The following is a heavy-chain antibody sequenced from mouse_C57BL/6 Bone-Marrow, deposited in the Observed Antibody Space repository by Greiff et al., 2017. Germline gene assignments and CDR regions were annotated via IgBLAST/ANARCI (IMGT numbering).Heavy chain of an antibody. CDR2: ISSGSSTI. D-gene: IGHD3-3*01. Sequence: EVKVVESGGGLVKPGGSLKLSCAASGFTFSDYGMHWVRQAPEKGLEWVAYISSGSSTIYYADTVKGRFTISRDNAKNTLFLQMTSLRSEDTAMYYGARRGDPLNYFDYWGQGTTLTVSS. J-gene: IGHJ2*01. CDR3: ARRGDPLNYFDY. CDR1: GFTFSDYG. V-gene: IGHV5-17*01.